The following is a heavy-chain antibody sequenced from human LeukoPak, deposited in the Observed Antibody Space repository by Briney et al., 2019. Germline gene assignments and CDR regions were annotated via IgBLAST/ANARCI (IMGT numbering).Heavy chain of an antibody. CDR3: ARGHADGPYGHDAFDI. D-gene: IGHD3-10*01. Sequence: PSETLSLPCTVSGGSFSSSSHYWSWIRQPPGKGLEWIGEINDSGSTNYNPSLKSRATISVDTSKYQFSLKVSSVTAADTAVYYCARGHADGPYGHDAFDIWGQRTMVTVST. CDR2: INDSGST. CDR1: GGSFSSSSHY. V-gene: IGHV4-39*07. J-gene: IGHJ3*02.